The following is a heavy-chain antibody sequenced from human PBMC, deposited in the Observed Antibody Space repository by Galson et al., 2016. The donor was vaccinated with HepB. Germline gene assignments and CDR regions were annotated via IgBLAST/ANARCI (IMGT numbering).Heavy chain of an antibody. D-gene: IGHD1-14*01. Sequence: SLRLSCAASGFTVSSSYMSWVRQAPGKGLEWVSVIYSGGSTYYADSVKGRFTISSDNAKNSLYLQMNSLRDEDTAIYFCARDGNHGYDMDYWGQGTLVTVSS. CDR3: ARDGNHGYDMDY. CDR1: GFTVSSSY. CDR2: IYSGGST. J-gene: IGHJ4*02. V-gene: IGHV3-53*01.